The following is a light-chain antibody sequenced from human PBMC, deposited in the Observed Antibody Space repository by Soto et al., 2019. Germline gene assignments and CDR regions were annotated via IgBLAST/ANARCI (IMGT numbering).Light chain of an antibody. CDR2: GNS. CDR3: PSYDSSLSGYV. CDR1: SSNIGAGYD. Sequence: QSVLTQPPSVSGAPGQRVTISCTGSSSNIGAGYDVHWYQQLPGTAPKVLIYGNSNRPSGVPDRFSGSKSGTSASLAITGLQAEDEADYYCPSYDSSLSGYVFGTGTKLTVL. V-gene: IGLV1-40*01. J-gene: IGLJ1*01.